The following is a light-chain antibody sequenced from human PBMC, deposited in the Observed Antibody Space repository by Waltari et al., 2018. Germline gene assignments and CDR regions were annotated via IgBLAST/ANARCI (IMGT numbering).Light chain of an antibody. CDR1: SSDIGPNP. Sequence: QSVLTQPPSASGTPGQRVTISCSGSSSDIGPNPVSWYQQVPGTSPKLLIYTDAQRPSGVPARFSGSKSGTSASMAINGLQSEDEAYYYCAAWHDSLNGWVFGGGTKLTVL. J-gene: IGLJ3*02. CDR3: AAWHDSLNGWV. V-gene: IGLV1-44*01. CDR2: TDA.